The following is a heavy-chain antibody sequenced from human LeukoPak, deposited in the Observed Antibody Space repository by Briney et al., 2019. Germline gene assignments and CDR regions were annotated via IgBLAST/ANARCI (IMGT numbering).Heavy chain of an antibody. Sequence: ASVKVSCKASGYTFTNNGISWVRQAPGQGLEWMGWISAYNGNTNYAQKLQGGVTMTADTSTSTAYMELRSLRSDDTAVYYCARGSGSYSYFDYWGQGALVTVSS. V-gene: IGHV1-18*01. CDR3: ARGSGSYSYFDY. D-gene: IGHD3-10*01. CDR1: GYTFTNNG. CDR2: ISAYNGNT. J-gene: IGHJ4*02.